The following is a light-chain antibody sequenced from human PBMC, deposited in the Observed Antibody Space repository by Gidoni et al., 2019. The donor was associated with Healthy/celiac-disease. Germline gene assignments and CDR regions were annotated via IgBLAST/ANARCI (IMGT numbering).Light chain of an antibody. CDR3: QQRSNWPELT. CDR1: QSVSSY. Sequence: EIVLTQSPATLSLSPGERATLSCRASQSVSSYLAWYQQKPGQAPRLLIYDASNRATGIPARFSGSESGTDFTLTISSLEPEDFAVYYCQQRSNWPELTFGGGTKVKIK. CDR2: DAS. V-gene: IGKV3-11*01. J-gene: IGKJ4*01.